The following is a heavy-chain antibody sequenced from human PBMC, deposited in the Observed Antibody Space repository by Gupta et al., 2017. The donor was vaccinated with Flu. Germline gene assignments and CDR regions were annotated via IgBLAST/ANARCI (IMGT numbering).Heavy chain of an antibody. V-gene: IGHV3-33*01. J-gene: IGHJ6*02. CDR3: ARERQQLVYYYYGMDV. CDR2: IWFDGSNK. D-gene: IGHD6-13*01. CDR1: GFTFSHYG. Sequence: QVQLVEYGGGVVQPGKSLTLSCAASGFTFSHYGMHWVRQAPGKGLEWVAVIWFDGSNKHYADSVKGRFSIFRDNSKNTLYLQMFSLRVEDTAVYYCARERQQLVYYYYGMDVWGQGTTVTVSS.